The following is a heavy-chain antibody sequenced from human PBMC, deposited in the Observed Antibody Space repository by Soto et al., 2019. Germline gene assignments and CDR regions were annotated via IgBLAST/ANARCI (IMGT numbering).Heavy chain of an antibody. J-gene: IGHJ4*02. CDR2: INAGNGNT. V-gene: IGHV1-3*01. CDR3: ARENDFLTGYSFDY. D-gene: IGHD3-9*01. Sequence: ASVKVSCKASGYTFTSYDINWVRQATGQGLEWMGWINAGNGNTKYAQRFQGRVTITRDTSATTAYMELSSLRSEDTAVYFCARENDFLTGYSFDYWGQGNLVTVSS. CDR1: GYTFTSYD.